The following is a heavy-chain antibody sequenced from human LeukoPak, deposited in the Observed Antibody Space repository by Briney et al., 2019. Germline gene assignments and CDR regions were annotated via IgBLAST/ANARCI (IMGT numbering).Heavy chain of an antibody. CDR2: INWNGGNT. D-gene: IGHD2-15*01. CDR1: GFTFDDYG. CDR3: AKAPVTTCRGAFCYPFDY. J-gene: IGHJ4*02. Sequence: PGGSLRLSCAASGFTFDDYGMNWVRQAPGKGLEWVSGINWNGGNTYHADSVKGRFTISRDSSKNTLFLQMNRLRPEDAAVYYCAKAPVTTCRGAFCYPFDYWGLGTLVTVSS. V-gene: IGHV3-20*04.